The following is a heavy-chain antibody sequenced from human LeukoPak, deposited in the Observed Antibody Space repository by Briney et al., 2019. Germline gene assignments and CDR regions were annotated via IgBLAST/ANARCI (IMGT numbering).Heavy chain of an antibody. J-gene: IGHJ4*02. CDR1: GFTFSSYA. D-gene: IGHD3-10*01. Sequence: GGSLRLSCAASGFTFSSYAMSWVRQAPGKGLEWVAVIWYDGSNKYYADSVKGRFTISRDNSKNTLYLQMNSLRAEDTAVYYCARERAGRGYYFDYWGQGTLVTVSS. CDR3: ARERAGRGYYFDY. CDR2: IWYDGSNK. V-gene: IGHV3-33*08.